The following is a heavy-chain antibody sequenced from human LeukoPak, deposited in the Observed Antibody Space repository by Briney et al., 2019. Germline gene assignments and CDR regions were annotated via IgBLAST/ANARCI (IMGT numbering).Heavy chain of an antibody. Sequence: GSLRLSCAGSGFTVSRSYMNWVRQAPGKGLEWVSSISSSSSYIYYADSVKGRFTISRDNAKNSLYLQMNSLRAEDTAVYYCARDPYYDSSGPTVGYWGQGTLVTVSS. CDR2: ISSSSSYI. J-gene: IGHJ4*02. CDR3: ARDPYYDSSGPTVGY. CDR1: GFTVSRSY. D-gene: IGHD3-22*01. V-gene: IGHV3-21*01.